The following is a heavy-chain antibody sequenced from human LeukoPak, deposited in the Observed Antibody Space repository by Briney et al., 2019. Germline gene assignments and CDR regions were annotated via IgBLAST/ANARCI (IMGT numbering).Heavy chain of an antibody. CDR1: GFTFSDSS. J-gene: IGHJ4*02. V-gene: IGHV3-48*01. D-gene: IGHD5-18*01. CDR3: ARNLNTADDY. CDR2: ISSSSTII. Sequence: GGSLRLSCTASGFTFSDSSMNWVRQAPGKGLEWLSYISSSSTIIYYADSVKGRFTISRDDAKNSLYLQMNSLRAEDTAVYYCARNLNTADDYWGQGILVTVSS.